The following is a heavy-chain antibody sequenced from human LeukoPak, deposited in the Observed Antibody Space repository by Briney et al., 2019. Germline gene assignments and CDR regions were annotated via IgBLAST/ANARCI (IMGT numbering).Heavy chain of an antibody. V-gene: IGHV3-9*01. J-gene: IGHJ3*02. CDR2: ISWNRGSI. CDR3: AKDIWRTKDAFDI. Sequence: PGGSLRLSCAASGFTFDDYAMHWVRQAPGKGLEWVSGISWNRGSIGYADSVKGRFTISRDNAKNSLYLQMNSLRAEDTALYYCAKDIWRTKDAFDIWGQGTMVTVSS. D-gene: IGHD1/OR15-1a*01. CDR1: GFTFDDYA.